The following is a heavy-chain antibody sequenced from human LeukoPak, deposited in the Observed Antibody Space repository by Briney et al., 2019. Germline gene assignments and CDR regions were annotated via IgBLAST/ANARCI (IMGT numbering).Heavy chain of an antibody. V-gene: IGHV3-21*01. D-gene: IGHD3-22*01. CDR3: ARDTGTADSSGYYPDAFET. Sequence: SGGSLRLSCAASGFTFSRYNMNWVRQAPGKGQEWVSSISSSSGYIYYADSVKGRFTISRDNAKNSLYLHMNSLRAEDTAVYYCARDTGTADSSGYYPDAFETWGQGTMVTVSS. CDR1: GFTFSRYN. J-gene: IGHJ3*02. CDR2: ISSSSGYI.